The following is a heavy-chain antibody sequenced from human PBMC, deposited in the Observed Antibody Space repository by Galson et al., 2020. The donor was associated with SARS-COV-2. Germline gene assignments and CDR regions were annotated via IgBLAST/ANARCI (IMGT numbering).Heavy chain of an antibody. CDR3: AINGWFGELFSGY. Sequence: SETLSLTCAVYGGSFSGYYWSWIRQPPGKGLEWNGEINHSGSTNYNPSLKSRVTISVDTSKNQFSLKLSSVTAADTAVYYCAINGWFGELFSGYWGQGTLVTVSS. D-gene: IGHD3-10*01. CDR2: INHSGST. V-gene: IGHV4-34*01. J-gene: IGHJ4*02. CDR1: GGSFSGYY.